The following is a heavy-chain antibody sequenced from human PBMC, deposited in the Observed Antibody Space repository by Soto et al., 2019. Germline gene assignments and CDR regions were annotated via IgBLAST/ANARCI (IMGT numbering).Heavy chain of an antibody. V-gene: IGHV1-46*01. CDR3: ARVGATGGDGVAFDI. J-gene: IGHJ3*02. D-gene: IGHD1-26*01. CDR2: VNPSGGHT. Sequence: GASVKVSCKASGYTFTSYYLHWVRQAPGQGLEWMGIVNPSGGHTSYAQKFHGRVTMTSDTSTSTVYMELRSLRSDDTAVYYCARVGATGGDGVAFDIWGQGTMVTVSS. CDR1: GYTFTSYY.